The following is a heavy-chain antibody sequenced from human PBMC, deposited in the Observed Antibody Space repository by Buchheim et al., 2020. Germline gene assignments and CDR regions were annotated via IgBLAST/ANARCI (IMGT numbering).Heavy chain of an antibody. Sequence: EVQLVESGGGLVQPGGSLRLSCAASGFTFSSYSMNWVRQAPGKGLEWVSYISSSSSTIYYADSVKGRFTISRANAKNSLYLQMNSLRDEDTAVYYCARDGVGVLRYFDWLSPPDYWGQGTL. CDR3: ARDGVGVLRYFDWLSPPDY. V-gene: IGHV3-48*02. J-gene: IGHJ4*02. CDR1: GFTFSSYS. CDR2: ISSSSSTI. D-gene: IGHD3-9*01.